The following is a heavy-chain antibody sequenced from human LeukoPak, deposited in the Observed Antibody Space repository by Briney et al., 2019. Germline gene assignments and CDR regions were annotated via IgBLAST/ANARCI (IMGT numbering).Heavy chain of an antibody. CDR2: IYHSGNT. CDR1: DYSISSGYW. V-gene: IGHV4-38-2*02. J-gene: IGHJ6*03. D-gene: IGHD3-10*01. CDR3: ARDRGLRYYYMDV. Sequence: SETLSLTCTVSDYSISSGYWWGWIRQPPGKGLEWIASIYHSGNTYYNPSLQSRLTISIDTSKNQFSLKLSSVTAADTAVYYCARDRGLRYYYMDVWGKGTTVTVSS.